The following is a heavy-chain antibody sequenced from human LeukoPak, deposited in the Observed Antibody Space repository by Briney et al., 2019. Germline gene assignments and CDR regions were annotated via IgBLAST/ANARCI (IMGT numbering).Heavy chain of an antibody. Sequence: SVKVSCKASGGSFSRYAISWVRQAPGQGLEWMGGIIPMFGTANYAQKFQGRVTITADESTRTAYMELRTLRSEDTAIYYCARGSGETGGYYYVYWGRGTPDTVSS. V-gene: IGHV1-69*13. CDR3: ARGSGETGGYYYVY. J-gene: IGHJ4*02. D-gene: IGHD3-22*01. CDR1: GGSFSRYA. CDR2: IIPMFGTA.